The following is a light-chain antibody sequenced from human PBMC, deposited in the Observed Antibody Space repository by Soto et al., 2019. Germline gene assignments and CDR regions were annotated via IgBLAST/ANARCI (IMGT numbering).Light chain of an antibody. V-gene: IGKV3-20*01. J-gene: IGKJ1*01. Sequence: EIVLTQSPGTLSLSPVERATLSCMASQTLSNSFIAWYQQKPGQAPRLLIYDTSSRATGVPDRYSASGSGTDSTLTISRLEPEDFAVYYCQQYGSSGTFGQGTKVDIK. CDR1: QTLSNSF. CDR2: DTS. CDR3: QQYGSSGT.